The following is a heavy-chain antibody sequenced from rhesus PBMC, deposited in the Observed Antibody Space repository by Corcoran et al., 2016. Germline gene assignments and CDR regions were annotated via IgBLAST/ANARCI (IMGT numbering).Heavy chain of an antibody. CDR2: INSGGGTT. CDR1: GFTFSSYW. V-gene: IGHV3S42*01. CDR3: AKSNWGDYYDEYYFDD. J-gene: IGHJ4*01. D-gene: IGHD3-34*01. Sequence: EVQLVESGGGLAKPGGSLRLSCAASGFTFSSYWMNWVRQTPGKGLEWISAINSGGGTTNYADSVKGRFTISRDNSKNTLSLQMNSLRADDTAVYYCAKSNWGDYYDEYYFDDWGQGVLVTVSS.